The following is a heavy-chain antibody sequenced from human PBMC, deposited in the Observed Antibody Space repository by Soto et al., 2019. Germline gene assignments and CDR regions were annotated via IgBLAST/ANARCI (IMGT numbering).Heavy chain of an antibody. CDR2: VYYNGST. J-gene: IGHJ5*02. V-gene: IGHV4-59*01. CDR3: AREYTPMAYNWFDP. CDR1: GGSISSYY. D-gene: IGHD5-18*01. Sequence: SETLSLTCTVSGGSISSYYWSWIRQPPGKGLEWIGYVYYNGSTNYTPSHKSRVTISVDTAKNQFSQKLRSVTAADTAVYYCAREYTPMAYNWFDPWGQGTLVTVSS.